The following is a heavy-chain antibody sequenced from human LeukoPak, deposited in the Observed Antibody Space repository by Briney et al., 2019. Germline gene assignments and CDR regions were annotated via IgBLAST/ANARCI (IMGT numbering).Heavy chain of an antibody. CDR3: ARSSMWLGYCTNGVCLPPYYFDY. J-gene: IGHJ4*02. Sequence: ASVKVSCKASGYTFTGYYMHWVRQAPGQGLEWMGWINPNSGGTNYTQKFQGRVTMTRDTSISTAYMELSRLRSDDTAVYYCARSSMWLGYCTNGVCLPPYYFDYWGQGTLVTVSS. CDR1: GYTFTGYY. D-gene: IGHD2-8*01. V-gene: IGHV1-2*02. CDR2: INPNSGGT.